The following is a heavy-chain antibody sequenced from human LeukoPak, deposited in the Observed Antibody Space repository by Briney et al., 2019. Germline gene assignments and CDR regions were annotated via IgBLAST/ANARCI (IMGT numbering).Heavy chain of an antibody. V-gene: IGHV4-34*01. D-gene: IGHD6-6*01. CDR3: ARGASRVWYSSSSVRFDP. CDR1: GGSFSGYY. CDR2: INHSGST. J-gene: IGHJ5*02. Sequence: SETLSLTCAVYGGSFSGYYWSWIRQPPGKGLEWIGEINHSGSTNYNPSLKSRVTISVDTSKNQFSLKLSSVTAADTAVYNCARGASRVWYSSSSVRFDPWGQGTLVTVSS.